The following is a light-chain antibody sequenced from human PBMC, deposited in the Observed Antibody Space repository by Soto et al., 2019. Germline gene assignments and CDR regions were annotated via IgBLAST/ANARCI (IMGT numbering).Light chain of an antibody. CDR2: GTS. J-gene: IGKJ4*01. Sequence: VIVTLSAAALSVSKGERATLSCRASHSVSSNLAWYQQKPGQAPRLLIYGTSTRATGIPARFSGSGSGTEFTLTISSLQSEDFAVYYCQQYNNWPLPFGGGTKVAIK. CDR3: QQYNNWPLP. V-gene: IGKV3-15*01. CDR1: HSVSSN.